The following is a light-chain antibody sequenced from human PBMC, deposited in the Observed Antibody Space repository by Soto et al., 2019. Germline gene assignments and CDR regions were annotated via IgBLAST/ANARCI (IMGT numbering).Light chain of an antibody. Sequence: QSVLTQPASVSGSPGQSITISCTGTSSDVGNYNLVSWYQQHPGKAPKLMIFEVSRRPSGVSNRFSGSKSGNTASLTISGLQAEDEADYYCCSYAGSNTHVVLGGGTKLTVL. CDR2: EVS. V-gene: IGLV2-23*02. CDR3: CSYAGSNTHVV. J-gene: IGLJ2*01. CDR1: SSDVGNYNL.